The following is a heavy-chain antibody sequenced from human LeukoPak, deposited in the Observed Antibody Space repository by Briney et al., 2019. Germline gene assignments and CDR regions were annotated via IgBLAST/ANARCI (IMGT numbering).Heavy chain of an antibody. D-gene: IGHD6-13*01. CDR2: IKPDGTET. Sequence: PGGSLRLSCAASGFTFTTYWMTWVRQAPGKGLEWVANIKPDGTETYYVDSLRGRFTISRDNAKNSLFLQMNSLRAEDTAMYYCTRTNVASPGTDWGQGTLVTVSS. J-gene: IGHJ4*02. CDR1: GFTFTTYW. V-gene: IGHV3-7*01. CDR3: TRTNVASPGTD.